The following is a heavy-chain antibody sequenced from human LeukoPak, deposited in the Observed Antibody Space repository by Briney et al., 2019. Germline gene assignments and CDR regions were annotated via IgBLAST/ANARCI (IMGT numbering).Heavy chain of an antibody. CDR2: IYSGGST. D-gene: IGHD5-18*01. CDR1: GFTVSSNY. J-gene: IGHJ4*02. CDR3: AREAKTAMVLYFDY. V-gene: IGHV3-66*01. Sequence: GGSLRLSCAASGFTVSSNYMSWVRQAPGKGLEWVSVIYSGGSTYYADSVKGRLTISRDNSKNTLYLQMNSLRAEDTAVYYCAREAKTAMVLYFDYWGQGTLVTVSS.